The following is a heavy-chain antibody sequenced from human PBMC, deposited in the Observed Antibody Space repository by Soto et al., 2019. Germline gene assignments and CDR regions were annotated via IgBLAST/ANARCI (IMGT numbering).Heavy chain of an antibody. V-gene: IGHV3-74*01. Sequence: EVQLVESGGGLVQPGGSLRLSCAASGFTFNSYWMHWVRQAPGKGLVWVSRINGDGSSADYADSVKGRFTVYRDNAKNTQYLQMNSLRAEDTAVYFGTRDERWLQRYDPFDMWGQGTVVTVSS. CDR1: GFTFNSYW. J-gene: IGHJ3*02. CDR2: INGDGSSA. CDR3: TRDERWLQRYDPFDM. D-gene: IGHD5-12*01.